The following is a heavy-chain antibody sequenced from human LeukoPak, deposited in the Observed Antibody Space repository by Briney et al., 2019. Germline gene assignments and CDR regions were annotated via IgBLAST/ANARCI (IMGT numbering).Heavy chain of an antibody. Sequence: ASVKVSCKASGYTVTSYGISWVRQAPGHGLEWMGWISAYIGNTNYAQKLQGRVTMTTDTSTSTAYMELRSLRSDDTAVYYCARATHDYGDYDYYYYYMDVWGKGTTVTVSS. CDR3: ARATHDYGDYDYYYYYMDV. CDR2: ISAYIGNT. J-gene: IGHJ6*03. V-gene: IGHV1-18*01. CDR1: GYTVTSYG. D-gene: IGHD4-17*01.